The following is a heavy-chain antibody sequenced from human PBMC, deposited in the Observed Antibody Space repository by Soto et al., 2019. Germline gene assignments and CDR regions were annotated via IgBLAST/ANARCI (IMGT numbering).Heavy chain of an antibody. Sequence: EVQLLESGGGLVQPGGSLRLSCAASGFTFSSDAMSWVRQAPGKGLEWVSAISGSGGSTYYADSVKGRFTSSRDNSKNTRYLQMNSLRAEDTAVYYCAKGGGGLVFDYWGQGTLVTVSS. CDR3: AKGGGGLVFDY. D-gene: IGHD2-15*01. CDR2: ISGSGGST. V-gene: IGHV3-23*01. J-gene: IGHJ4*02. CDR1: GFTFSSDA.